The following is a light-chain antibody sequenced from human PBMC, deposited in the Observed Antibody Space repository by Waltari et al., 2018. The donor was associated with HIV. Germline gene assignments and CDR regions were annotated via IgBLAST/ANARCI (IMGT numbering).Light chain of an antibody. J-gene: IGKJ4*01. CDR3: QQNDDWPPLS. V-gene: IGKV3-15*01. CDR2: GAS. Sequence: EIVMTQSPATLSVFPGERATLSCRASQSISTNLAWYQQKPGQAPRPLIYGASTRATGIPARFSGTGSGTEFTLTISSLQSEDFAVYYCQQNDDWPPLSFGGGTRVEIK. CDR1: QSISTN.